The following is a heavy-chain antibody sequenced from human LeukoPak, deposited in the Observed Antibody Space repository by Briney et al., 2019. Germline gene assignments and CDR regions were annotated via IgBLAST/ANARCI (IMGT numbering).Heavy chain of an antibody. V-gene: IGHV1-8*01. Sequence: ASVKVSCKASGYTFTSYDINWVRQATGQGLEWMGWMNPNSGNTGYAQKFQGRVTMTRNTSISTAYMELSSLRSEDTAVYYCAMEGWGDYYDSSGYSDYWGQGTLVTVSS. D-gene: IGHD3-22*01. CDR2: MNPNSGNT. J-gene: IGHJ4*02. CDR1: GYTFTSYD. CDR3: AMEGWGDYYDSSGYSDY.